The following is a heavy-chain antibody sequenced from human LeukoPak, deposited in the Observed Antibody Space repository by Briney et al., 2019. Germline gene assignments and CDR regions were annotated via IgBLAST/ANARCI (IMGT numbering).Heavy chain of an antibody. Sequence: PGGSLRLSCAASGFSVSSNYMTWVRQAPGKGLECVSVIYGGGNTYYADSVGGRFTISRDNSKNTLYLQMNSLRVEDTAVYYCARVRADSSGHDIDYWGQGTLVTVSS. J-gene: IGHJ4*02. CDR1: GFSVSSNY. V-gene: IGHV3-53*01. CDR2: IYGGGNT. CDR3: ARVRADSSGHDIDY. D-gene: IGHD3-22*01.